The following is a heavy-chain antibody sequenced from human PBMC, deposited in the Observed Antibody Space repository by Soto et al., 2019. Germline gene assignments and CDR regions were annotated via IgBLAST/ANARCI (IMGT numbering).Heavy chain of an antibody. D-gene: IGHD1-26*01. V-gene: IGHV1-69*01. Sequence: QVQLVQSGAEVKKPGSSVKVSCKASGGTFSSYAISWVRQAPGQGLEWMGGIIPIFGTANYAQKFQGRVTITADESTSTAYMELSSLRSEDTAVYYWARWGVGATHYYYYYGMDVWGQGTTVTVSS. CDR3: ARWGVGATHYYYYYGMDV. CDR2: IIPIFGTA. CDR1: GGTFSSYA. J-gene: IGHJ6*02.